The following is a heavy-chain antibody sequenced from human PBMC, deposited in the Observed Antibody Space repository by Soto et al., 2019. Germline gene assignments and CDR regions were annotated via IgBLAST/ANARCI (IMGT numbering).Heavy chain of an antibody. J-gene: IGHJ6*02. V-gene: IGHV3-66*01. CDR2: IQSGGPT. Sequence: GGSLRLSCAASGFTVSSKYMSWVRQAPGKGLEWVSLIQSGGPTYYADSVKGRFTISRDTSENTVHLQMDSLRAEDTAVYYCARDDVLCYCGGCYGVPFDVWGQGTTVTVS. CDR3: ARDDVLCYCGGCYGVPFDV. D-gene: IGHD2-15*01. CDR1: GFTVSSKY.